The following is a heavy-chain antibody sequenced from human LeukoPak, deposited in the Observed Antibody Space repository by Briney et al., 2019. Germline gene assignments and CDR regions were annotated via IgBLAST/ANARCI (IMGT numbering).Heavy chain of an antibody. CDR3: ARHCSSTSCFDY. Sequence: ASVKVSYKASGYTFTSYGISWVRQAPGQGLEWMGWISAYNGNTNYAQKLQGRVTMTTDTSTSTAYMELRSLRSDDTAVYYCARHCSSTSCFDYWGQGTLVTVSS. J-gene: IGHJ4*02. D-gene: IGHD2-2*01. V-gene: IGHV1-18*01. CDR2: ISAYNGNT. CDR1: GYTFTSYG.